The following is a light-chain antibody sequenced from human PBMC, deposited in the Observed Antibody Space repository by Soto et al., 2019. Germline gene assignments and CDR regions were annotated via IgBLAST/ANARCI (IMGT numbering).Light chain of an antibody. J-gene: IGKJ1*01. CDR2: DAS. Sequence: EIVLTQSPATMCLSPGERGTLSCRASQSVSSNYLAWYQHQPRQAPRLLIYDASTRATSIADRFSGSGSATDFTLTTSRLEPEDLAVYYCQQYGYSPPWTFCQVTKLDIK. CDR3: QQYGYSPPWT. CDR1: QSVSSNY. V-gene: IGKV3-20*01.